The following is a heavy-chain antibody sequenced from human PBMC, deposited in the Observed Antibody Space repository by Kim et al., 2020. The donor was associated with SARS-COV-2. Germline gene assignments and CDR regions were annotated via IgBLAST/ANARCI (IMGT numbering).Heavy chain of an antibody. Sequence: GGSLRLSCAASGFTFDTYAMSWVRQAPGKGLELVSVISGGAVNKFYADSVRGRFTISRDNSMNTLYLQMNSLRDEDTALYYCAKMVIMDGYNYFYYYAM. D-gene: IGHD2-21*01. CDR1: GFTFDTYA. CDR3: AKMVIMDGYNYFYYYAM. V-gene: IGHV3-23*01. CDR2: ISGGAVNK. J-gene: IGHJ6*01.